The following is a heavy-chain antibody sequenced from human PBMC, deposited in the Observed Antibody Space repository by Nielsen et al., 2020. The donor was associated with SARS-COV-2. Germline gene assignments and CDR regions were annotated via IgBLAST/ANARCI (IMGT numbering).Heavy chain of an antibody. Sequence: GESLKISCEASGFSINKFGMHWVRQAPGKGMDWVTFISYDGSVKYYANSVKGRFTISTDMSKNTLYLQMNSLRAEDTAVYYCAREGTVTRPLDYWGQGTLVTVSS. CDR1: GFSINKFG. CDR2: ISYDGSVK. CDR3: AREGTVTRPLDY. D-gene: IGHD4-17*01. J-gene: IGHJ4*02. V-gene: IGHV3-30*03.